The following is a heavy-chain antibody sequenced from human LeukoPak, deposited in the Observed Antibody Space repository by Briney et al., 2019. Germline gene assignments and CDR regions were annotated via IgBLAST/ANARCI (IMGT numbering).Heavy chain of an antibody. Sequence: GGSLRLSCAASGFTFSSYGMHWVRQAPGKGLEWVAVIWYDGSNKYYADSVKGRFTISRDNSKNTLYLQMNSLRAEDTAVYYCARDPPWESYYDSSGYYWWGQGTLVTVSS. V-gene: IGHV3-33*01. CDR2: IWYDGSNK. CDR1: GFTFSSYG. J-gene: IGHJ4*02. CDR3: ARDPPWESYYDSSGYYW. D-gene: IGHD3-22*01.